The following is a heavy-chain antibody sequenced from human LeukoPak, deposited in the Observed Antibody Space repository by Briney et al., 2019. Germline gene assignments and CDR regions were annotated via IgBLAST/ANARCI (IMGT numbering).Heavy chain of an antibody. Sequence: ASVKVSCKASGYTFTNYYMHWVRQAPGQGLEWMGIINPSGNSTRYQQKFQDRVTMTRETSTRTVYMELSSLRSEDTAMYYCARGYSSTYRIDYWGQGTLVTVS. V-gene: IGHV1-46*01. CDR1: GYTFTNYY. CDR3: ARGYSSTYRIDY. CDR2: INPSGNST. D-gene: IGHD6-13*01. J-gene: IGHJ4*02.